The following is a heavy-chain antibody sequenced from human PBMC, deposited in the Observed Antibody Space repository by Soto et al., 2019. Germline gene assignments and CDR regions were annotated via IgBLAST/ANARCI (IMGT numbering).Heavy chain of an antibody. CDR1: DGSISSYY. CDR2: IYYSGST. J-gene: IGHJ4*02. V-gene: IGHV4-59*01. CDR3: ATYGDSSSWYYFDY. D-gene: IGHD6-13*01. Sequence: PSETLSLTCTVSDGSISSYYWSWIRQPPGKGLEWIGYIYYSGSTNYNPSLKSRVTISVDTSKNQFSLKLSSVTAADTAVYYCATYGDSSSWYYFDYWGQGTLVTVSS.